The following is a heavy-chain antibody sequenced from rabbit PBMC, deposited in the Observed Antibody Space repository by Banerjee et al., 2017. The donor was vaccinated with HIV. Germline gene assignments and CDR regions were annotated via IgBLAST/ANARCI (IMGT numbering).Heavy chain of an antibody. D-gene: IGHD4-1*01. CDR2: INAGRSGTT. CDR1: GIDFSSGYD. J-gene: IGHJ4*01. CDR3: ARIDPRYYSSDWDYFNL. Sequence: QEQLEESGGGLVKPGGTLTLTCKASGIDFSSGYDMCWVRQAPGKGLEWIACINAGRSGTTWYASWVNGRFTISSDSAQNTVDLQMNSLTAADTATYFCARIDPRYYSSDWDYFNLWGPGTLVTVS. V-gene: IGHV1S43*01.